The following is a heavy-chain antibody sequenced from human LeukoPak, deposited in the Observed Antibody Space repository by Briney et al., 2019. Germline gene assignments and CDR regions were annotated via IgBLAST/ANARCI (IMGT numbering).Heavy chain of an antibody. D-gene: IGHD6-13*01. CDR1: GFTFSSYA. J-gene: IGHJ1*01. Sequence: SGGSLRLSCAASGFTFSSYAMSWVRQAPGKGLEWVSAISGSGGSTYYADSAKGRFTISRDNSKNTLYLQMNSLRAEDTAVYYCAKDSTRIAAAGTVEYFQHWGQGTLVTVSS. V-gene: IGHV3-23*01. CDR2: ISGSGGST. CDR3: AKDSTRIAAAGTVEYFQH.